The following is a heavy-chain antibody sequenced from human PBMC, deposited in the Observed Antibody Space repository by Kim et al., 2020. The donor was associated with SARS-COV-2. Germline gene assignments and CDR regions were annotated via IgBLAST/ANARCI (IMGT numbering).Heavy chain of an antibody. CDR2: ISYDGSNK. CDR3: ARPNEVTMIVVVITVLAAFDI. Sequence: GGSLRLSCAASGFTFSSYAMHWVRQAPGKGLEWVAVISYDGSNKYYADSVKGRFTISRDNSKNTLYLQMNSLRAEDTAVYYCARPNEVTMIVVVITVLAAFDIWGQGTMVTVSS. J-gene: IGHJ3*02. CDR1: GFTFSSYA. V-gene: IGHV3-30*04. D-gene: IGHD3-22*01.